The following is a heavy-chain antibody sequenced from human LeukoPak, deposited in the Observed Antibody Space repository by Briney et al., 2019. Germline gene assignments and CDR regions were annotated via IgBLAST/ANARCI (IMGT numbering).Heavy chain of an antibody. Sequence: GGSLRLSCAASGFTFSNYGMHWVRQAPGKGLEWVAFIRYDGSNKYYADSVRGRFTISRDNSKNTLYLQMNSLRNDDTAVYYCAKPRDTEIVVIPAAINWFDPWGQGTLVTVSS. CDR2: IRYDGSNK. V-gene: IGHV3-30*02. CDR1: GFTFSNYG. J-gene: IGHJ5*02. CDR3: AKPRDTEIVVIPAAINWFDP. D-gene: IGHD2-2*01.